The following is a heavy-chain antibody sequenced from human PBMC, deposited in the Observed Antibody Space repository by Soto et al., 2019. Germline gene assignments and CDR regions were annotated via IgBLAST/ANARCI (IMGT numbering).Heavy chain of an antibody. J-gene: IGHJ6*02. V-gene: IGHV1-3*01. CDR2: INAGNGNT. CDR3: AREGAATANYGMDV. CDR1: GYTFTSYA. Sequence: ASVKVSCKASGYTFTSYAMHWVRQALGQRLEWMGWINAGNGNTKYSQKFQGRVTITRDTSASTVYMELSSLKSDDMAVYYCAREGAATANYGMDVWGQGTTVTVSS. D-gene: IGHD2-15*01.